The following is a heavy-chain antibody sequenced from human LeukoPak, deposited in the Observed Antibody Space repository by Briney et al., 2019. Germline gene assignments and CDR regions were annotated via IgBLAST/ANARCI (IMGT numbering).Heavy chain of an antibody. V-gene: IGHV3-66*02. CDR1: GLTVSSSF. J-gene: IGHJ4*02. CDR3: AREGDHWGLAPDYYFDY. CDR2: LYSDGST. D-gene: IGHD3-16*01. Sequence: GGSLRLSCAVSGLTVSSSFMSWVRQAPGKGLGWVSVLYSDGSTYYADSVKGRFTISRDNSENTLYLQMNSLRGEDTAVYYCAREGDHWGLAPDYYFDYWGQGTLVTVSS.